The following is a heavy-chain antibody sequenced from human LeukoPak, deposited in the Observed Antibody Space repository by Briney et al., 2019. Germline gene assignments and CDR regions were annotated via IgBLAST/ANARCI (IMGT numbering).Heavy chain of an antibody. CDR2: IYYSGST. D-gene: IGHD6-13*01. Sequence: PSETLSLTCTVSGGSISSSYWSWIRQPPGKGLEWIGYIYYSGSTNYNPSLKSRVTISVDTSKTQFSLKLSSVTAADTAVYYCASEQYSSSWYYFDYWGQGTLVTVSS. CDR1: GGSISSSY. CDR3: ASEQYSSSWYYFDY. J-gene: IGHJ4*02. V-gene: IGHV4-59*08.